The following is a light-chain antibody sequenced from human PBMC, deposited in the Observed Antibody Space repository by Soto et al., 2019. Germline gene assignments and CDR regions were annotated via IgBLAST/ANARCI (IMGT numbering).Light chain of an antibody. V-gene: IGKV3-20*01. Sequence: NVLTQSPGTLSLSPVERATLSCRASQSLSGNYLAWYQQKPGQAPRVLIYRASIRATGIPDRFSGSGSGTDFTLTISRLEPEDFAVYYCQQYGSLSWTFGQGTKVDIK. J-gene: IGKJ1*01. CDR3: QQYGSLSWT. CDR1: QSLSGNY. CDR2: RAS.